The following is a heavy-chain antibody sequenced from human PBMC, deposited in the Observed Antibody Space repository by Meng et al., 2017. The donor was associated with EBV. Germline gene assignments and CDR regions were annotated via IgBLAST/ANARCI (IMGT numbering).Heavy chain of an antibody. Sequence: VHVQESGPGLVKPSETLSLTCTVSGGSVSSGSYYWSWIRQPPGKGLEWIGYIYYSGSTNYNPSLKSRVTISVDTSKNQFSLKLSSVTAADTAVYYCARGRYYGDYFWFDPWGQGTLVTVSS. D-gene: IGHD4-17*01. CDR2: IYYSGST. CDR1: GGSVSSGSYY. J-gene: IGHJ5*02. V-gene: IGHV4-61*01. CDR3: ARGRYYGDYFWFDP.